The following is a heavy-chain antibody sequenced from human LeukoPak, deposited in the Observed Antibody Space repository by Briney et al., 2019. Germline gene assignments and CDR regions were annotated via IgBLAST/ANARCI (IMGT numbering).Heavy chain of an antibody. CDR3: AKEXPYDSRGARKXXFDY. V-gene: IGHV3-23*01. CDR2: ISGSDGRT. CDR1: GFTFSSYA. Sequence: GSLRLSCAASGFTFSSYAMSWVRQAPGKGLEWVSAISGSDGRTFYADSVKGRFTISRDNSKNTLYLQMNSLRAEDTALYYCAKEXPYDSRGARKXXFDYWGQGTLXTXXS. D-gene: IGHD3-22*01. J-gene: IGHJ4*02.